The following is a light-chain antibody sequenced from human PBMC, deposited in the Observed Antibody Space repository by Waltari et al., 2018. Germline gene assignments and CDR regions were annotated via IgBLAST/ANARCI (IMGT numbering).Light chain of an antibody. V-gene: IGKV3-20*01. J-gene: IGKJ2*01. Sequence: DIVLTQSPGTLSLSPGERVTLSCRASQTVSSNYLAWFQQKPGQPPRVRIFGASRRAPGLPDRFSGGGSGTDFTLTISRLEPEDFAVYYCQQYGASLYTFGQGTKLEI. CDR1: QTVSSNY. CDR2: GAS. CDR3: QQYGASLYT.